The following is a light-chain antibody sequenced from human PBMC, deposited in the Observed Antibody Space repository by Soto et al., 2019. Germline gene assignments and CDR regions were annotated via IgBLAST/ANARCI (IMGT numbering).Light chain of an antibody. CDR2: GAS. J-gene: IGKJ2*03. V-gene: IGKV3-15*01. Sequence: ETVMTQSPDTLSVSPGESATLSCRASQDVSTNLAWFHQKPCQTPRLVLYGASKRATGIPARFSGSGSGRHFTLTISSLQSEDFGVYYGQHYKNWPTYSFGQGTKV. CDR1: QDVSTN. CDR3: QHYKNWPTYS.